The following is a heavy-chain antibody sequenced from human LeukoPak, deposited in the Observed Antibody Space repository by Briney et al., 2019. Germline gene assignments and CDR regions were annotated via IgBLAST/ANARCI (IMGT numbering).Heavy chain of an antibody. V-gene: IGHV4-39*01. CDR3: SRLSYYNYYMDV. CDR2: IYYSGNT. Sequence: SETLSLTCTVSGGSISSNSYYWAWIRQPPGKGLEWIGTIYYSGNTYYNPSLKSQVTISIDTSKNQFSLKLSSVTAADTAVYYSSRLSYYNYYMDVWGKGTTVTVSS. CDR1: GGSISSNSYY. J-gene: IGHJ6*03.